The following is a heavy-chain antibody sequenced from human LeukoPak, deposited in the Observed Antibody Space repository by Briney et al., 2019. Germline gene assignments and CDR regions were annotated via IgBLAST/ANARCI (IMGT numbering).Heavy chain of an antibody. CDR2: IYYSGIT. Sequence: PSETLSLTCTVSGGSISSGYYYWAWIRQPPGKGLEWIGSIYYSGITYYNPSFKSPVTISIDTAKNQFSLKLSSVTAADTAVYYCARHPLAPSYYYGSGSYYPNWFDPWGQGTLVTVSS. CDR1: GGSISSGYYY. CDR3: ARHPLAPSYYYGSGSYYPNWFDP. J-gene: IGHJ5*02. D-gene: IGHD3-10*01. V-gene: IGHV4-39*01.